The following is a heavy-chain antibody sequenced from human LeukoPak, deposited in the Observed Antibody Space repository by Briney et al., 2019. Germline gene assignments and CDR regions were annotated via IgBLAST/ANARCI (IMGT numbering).Heavy chain of an antibody. CDR1: GGSISGYY. J-gene: IGHJ2*01. CDR2: IYYSGTT. V-gene: IGHV4-59*01. CDR3: ARTRYYYASGGGDYHWYFDL. Sequence: PSETLSLTCTVSGGSISGYYWSWIRQPPGRGLEWIAYIYYSGTTKYNPSLKSRVTISVDTSKNQFSLRLSSVAPADTAVYYCARTRYYYASGGGDYHWYFDLWGRGTLVAVSS. D-gene: IGHD3-10*01.